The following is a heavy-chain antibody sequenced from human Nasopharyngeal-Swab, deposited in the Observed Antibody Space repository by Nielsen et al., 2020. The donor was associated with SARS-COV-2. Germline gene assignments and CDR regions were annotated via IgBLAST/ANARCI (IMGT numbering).Heavy chain of an antibody. D-gene: IGHD2-2*03. Sequence: GESLKISCAASGFTFSSYGIHWVRQVPGKGLEWVAVISYDGTNKYYTDSVKGRFTISRDNSKNTVHVQMNSLRDEDTAVYYCLRGMAGYGWFDPWGQGILVTVSS. V-gene: IGHV3-30*03. J-gene: IGHJ5*02. CDR2: ISYDGTNK. CDR3: LRGMAGYGWFDP. CDR1: GFTFSSYG.